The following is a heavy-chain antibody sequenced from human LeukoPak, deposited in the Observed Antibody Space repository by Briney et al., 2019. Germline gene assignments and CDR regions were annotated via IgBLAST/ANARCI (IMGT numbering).Heavy chain of an antibody. CDR1: GGSISSSSYY. J-gene: IGHJ4*02. V-gene: IGHV4-39*01. D-gene: IGHD6-13*01. Sequence: SETLSLTCTVSGGSISSSSYYWGWIRQPPGKGLEWIGSIYYSGSTYYNPSLKSRVTISVDTSKNQFSLKLSSVTAADTAVYYCARYSGYSSSWSNYWGQGTLVTVSS. CDR2: IYYSGST. CDR3: ARYSGYSSSWSNY.